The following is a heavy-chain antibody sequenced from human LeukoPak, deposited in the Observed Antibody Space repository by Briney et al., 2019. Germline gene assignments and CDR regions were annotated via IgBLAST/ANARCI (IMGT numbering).Heavy chain of an antibody. D-gene: IGHD6-6*01. Sequence: GGSLRLSCVASGFSFSGYWMTWVRQAPGKGLEWVANINHDGSERYYLDSVRGRFTISRDNARSSLYLQMNSLRVEDTAVYYCARGGAARPDYWGQGTLVTVFS. CDR2: INHDGSER. V-gene: IGHV3-7*01. CDR1: GFSFSGYW. J-gene: IGHJ4*02. CDR3: ARGGAARPDY.